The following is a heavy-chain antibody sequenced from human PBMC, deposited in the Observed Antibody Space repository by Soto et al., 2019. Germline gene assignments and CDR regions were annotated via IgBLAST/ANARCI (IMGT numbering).Heavy chain of an antibody. Sequence: ASVKVSCKASGYTFTGYYMHWVRQAHGQGLEWMGWINPNSGGTNYAQKFQGRVTMTRDTSISTAYMELSRLRSDDTAVYYCARDTIFGVVIAPLDVWGQGTTVTVSS. CDR2: INPNSGGT. J-gene: IGHJ6*02. D-gene: IGHD3-3*01. CDR1: GYTFTGYY. CDR3: ARDTIFGVVIAPLDV. V-gene: IGHV1-2*02.